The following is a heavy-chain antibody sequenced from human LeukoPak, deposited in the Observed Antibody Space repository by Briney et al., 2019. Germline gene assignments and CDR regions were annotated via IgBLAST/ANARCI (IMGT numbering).Heavy chain of an antibody. CDR2: IYSGGST. CDR1: GFNFNKYA. V-gene: IGHV3-53*01. J-gene: IGHJ4*02. D-gene: IGHD2-15*01. CDR3: ARGGGFFHS. Sequence: GGSLRLSCAASGFNFNKYAMTWVRQAPGKGLEWVSVIYSGGSTFYADSVKGRFTISRDNSKNTLYLQMNSLRAEDTAVYYCARGGGFFHSWGQGTLVTVSS.